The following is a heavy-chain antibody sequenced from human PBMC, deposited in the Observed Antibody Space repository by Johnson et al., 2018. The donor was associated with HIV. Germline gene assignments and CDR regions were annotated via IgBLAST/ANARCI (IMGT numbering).Heavy chain of an antibody. Sequence: QVQLVESGGGVVQPGRSLRLSCAASGFTFGSYAMHWVRQAPGKGLEWVAVISYDGSNKYYADSVKRRFTISRDNAKNTLYLQINSLIAEAPAVYYCARSVPERHRECELRAVYAFDIWGQGTMVTVSS. D-gene: IGHD1-26*01. J-gene: IGHJ3*02. CDR2: ISYDGSNK. CDR3: ARSVPERHRECELRAVYAFDI. CDR1: GFTFGSYA. V-gene: IGHV3-30*04.